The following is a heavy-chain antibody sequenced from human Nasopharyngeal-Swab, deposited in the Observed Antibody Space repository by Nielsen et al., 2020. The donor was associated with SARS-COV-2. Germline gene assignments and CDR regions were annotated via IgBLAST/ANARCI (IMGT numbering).Heavy chain of an antibody. CDR2: INPSGGST. CDR3: ARDLTAMVPSDAFDI. V-gene: IGHV1-46*01. Sequence: ASVKVSCKASGYTFTSYAMNWVRQAPGQGLEWMGIINPSGGSTSYAQKFQGRVTMTRDTSTSTVYMELSSLRSEDTAVYYCARDLTAMVPSDAFDIWGQGTMVTVSS. J-gene: IGHJ3*02. D-gene: IGHD5-18*01. CDR1: GYTFTSYA.